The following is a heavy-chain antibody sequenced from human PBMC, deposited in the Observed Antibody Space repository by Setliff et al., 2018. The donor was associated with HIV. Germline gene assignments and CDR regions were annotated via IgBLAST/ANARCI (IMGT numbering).Heavy chain of an antibody. V-gene: IGHV1-69*06. CDR1: GDTFRSYA. D-gene: IGHD3-10*01. J-gene: IGHJ4*01. CDR2: IIPILATS. CDR3: ARDGWDYYGSGTYPPLYYFDS. Sequence: AASVKVSCKASGDTFRSYAISWARQAPGQGLEWMGRIIPILATSDYTQKFQGRVTITADKSTRTAYMELSSLRSEDTAVYYCARDGWDYYGSGTYPPLYYFDSWGQGTLVTVSS.